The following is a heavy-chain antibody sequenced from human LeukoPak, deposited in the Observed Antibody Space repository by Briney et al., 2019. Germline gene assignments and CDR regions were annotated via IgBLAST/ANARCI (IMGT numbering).Heavy chain of an antibody. CDR3: VYGDSRDY. J-gene: IGHJ4*02. Sequence: GGSLRLSCAASGFTFSDYTMNWVRQAPGKGLEWISSIGRDDYKYYVDSVKGRFTISRDNAKNSLYLQMDSLRAEDTAVYFCVYGDSRDYWGQGTLDTVSS. CDR2: IGRDDYK. V-gene: IGHV3-69-1*01. D-gene: IGHD4-17*01. CDR1: GFTFSDYT.